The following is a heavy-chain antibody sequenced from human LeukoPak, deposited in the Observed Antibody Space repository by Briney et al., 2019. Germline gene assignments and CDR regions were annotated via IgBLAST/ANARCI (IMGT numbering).Heavy chain of an antibody. V-gene: IGHV3-74*01. J-gene: IGHJ3*02. CDR2: VSGDGTTT. CDR3: ARDGRYCSGGSCYSGAFDI. CDR1: GFTFSTYW. D-gene: IGHD2-15*01. Sequence: PGGSLRLSCAASGFTFSTYWMHWVRQVPGKGLVWVSRVSGDGTTTSYADSVKGRFTISRDNAKSTLYLQMNSLRAEDAAVYYCARDGRYCSGGSCYSGAFDIWGQGTMVTVSS.